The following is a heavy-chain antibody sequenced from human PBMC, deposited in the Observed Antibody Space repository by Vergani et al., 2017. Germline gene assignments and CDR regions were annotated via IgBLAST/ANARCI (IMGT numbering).Heavy chain of an antibody. J-gene: IGHJ4*02. CDR1: GGTFSSYA. D-gene: IGHD6-13*01. Sequence: QVQLVQSGAEVKKPGSSVKVSCKASGGTFSSYAISWVRQAPGQGLEWMGGIIPIFGTANYAQKFQGRVTITADESTSTAYMELSSLRSEDTAVYYCAKGGEAIAAAGTRGYFDYWGQGTLVTVSS. CDR3: AKGGEAIAAAGTRGYFDY. CDR2: IIPIFGTA. V-gene: IGHV1-69*01.